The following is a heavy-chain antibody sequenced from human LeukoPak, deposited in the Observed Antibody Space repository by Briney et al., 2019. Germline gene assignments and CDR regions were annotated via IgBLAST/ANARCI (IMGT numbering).Heavy chain of an antibody. J-gene: IGHJ5*02. CDR3: ARDNGITMAGRNWFDP. V-gene: IGHV3-33*01. D-gene: IGHD3-10*01. Sequence: PGRSLRLSCAASGFTFSSYGMHWVRQAPGKGLEWVAVIWYDGSNKYYADSVKGRFTISRDNSKNTLYLQMSSLRAEDTAVYYCARDNGITMAGRNWFDPWGQGTLVTVSS. CDR1: GFTFSSYG. CDR2: IWYDGSNK.